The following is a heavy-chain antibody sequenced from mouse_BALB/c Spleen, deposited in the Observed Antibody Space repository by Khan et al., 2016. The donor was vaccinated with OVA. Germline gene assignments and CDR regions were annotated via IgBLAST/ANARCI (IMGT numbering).Heavy chain of an antibody. J-gene: IGHJ2*01. CDR3: AREAYRDDEYYFNY. CDR1: GFTFSSYV. V-gene: IGHV5-6-5*01. D-gene: IGHD2-14*01. CDR2: ISRGGST. Sequence: EVQLVESGGDLVKPGGSLKLSCAASGFTFSSYVMSWVRQTPEKRLEWVASISRGGSTYYPDSVKGRFTISSDNARNILYLQMSSLRSEDTAMYYCAREAYRDDEYYFNYWGQGTTLTVSS.